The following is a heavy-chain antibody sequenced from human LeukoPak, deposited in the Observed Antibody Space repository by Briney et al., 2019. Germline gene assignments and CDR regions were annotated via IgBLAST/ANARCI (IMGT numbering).Heavy chain of an antibody. D-gene: IGHD6-19*01. V-gene: IGHV4-61*01. J-gene: IGHJ4*02. CDR1: GGSVSTDSYY. CDR3: ARLASSGWSHCDY. Sequence: SETLSLTCTVSGGSVSTDSYYWSWIRQPPGKGLEWIGNIYYSGSTNYNPSLKSRVTISVDTSKNQFSLKMNSVTAADTAVYYCARLASSGWSHCDYWGQGTLVTVSS. CDR2: IYYSGST.